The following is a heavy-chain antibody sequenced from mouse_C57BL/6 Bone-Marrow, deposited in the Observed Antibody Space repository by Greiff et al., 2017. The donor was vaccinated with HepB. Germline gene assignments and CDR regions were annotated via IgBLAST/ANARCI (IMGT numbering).Heavy chain of an antibody. CDR3: ARALYGNSGMDY. Sequence: DVKLVESGGGLVKPGGSLKLSCAASGFTFSSYAMSWVRQTPEKRLEWVATISDGGSYTYYPDNVKGRFTISRDNAKNNLYLQMSHLKSEDTAMYYCARALYGNSGMDYWGQGTSVTVSS. D-gene: IGHD2-1*01. V-gene: IGHV5-4*03. J-gene: IGHJ4*01. CDR2: ISDGGSYT. CDR1: GFTFSSYA.